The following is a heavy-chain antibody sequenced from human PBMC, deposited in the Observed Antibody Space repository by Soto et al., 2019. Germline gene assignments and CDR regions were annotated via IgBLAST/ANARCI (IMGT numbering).Heavy chain of an antibody. CDR3: ASERPLLDGMVEYYYYGMDV. V-gene: IGHV3-66*01. CDR2: IYKSGST. J-gene: IGHJ6*02. D-gene: IGHD2-15*01. CDR1: GFTVSGNY. Sequence: GGSLRLSCVASGFTVSGNYMSWVRQAPGKGLEWVSVIYKSGSTFYADSVKGRFTISRDNSKNTLYLQMNSLRAEDTAVYFCASERPLLDGMVEYYYYGMDVWGQGTTVTV.